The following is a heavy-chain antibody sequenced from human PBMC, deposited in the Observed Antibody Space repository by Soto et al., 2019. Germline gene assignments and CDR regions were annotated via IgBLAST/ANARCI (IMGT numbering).Heavy chain of an antibody. CDR3: ARGGGSPDY. D-gene: IGHD1-26*01. V-gene: IGHV4-59*01. J-gene: IGHJ4*02. CDR2: IYYSGST. Sequence: QVQLQESGPGLVKPSETLSLTCTVSGGSISSYYWSWIRQPPGKGLEWIGYIYYSGSTNYNPSLTSRFTRSSDTSKNQFSLKLNSVTAADTAVYYCARGGGSPDYWGQGTLVTVSS. CDR1: GGSISSYY.